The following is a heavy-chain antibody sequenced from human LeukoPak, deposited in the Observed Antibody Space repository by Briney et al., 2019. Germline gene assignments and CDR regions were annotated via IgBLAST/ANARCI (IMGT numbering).Heavy chain of an antibody. D-gene: IGHD3-22*01. CDR1: GYTFTSYD. CDR2: MNPNSGNT. J-gene: IGHJ4*02. CDR3: ALPPARTITMIVPGSY. V-gene: IGHV1-8*01. Sequence: ASVKVSCKASGYTFTSYDINWVRRATGQGLEWMGWMNPNSGNTGYAQKFQGRVTMTRNTSISTAYMELSSLRSEDTAVYYFALPPARTITMIVPGSYWGQGTLVTVSS.